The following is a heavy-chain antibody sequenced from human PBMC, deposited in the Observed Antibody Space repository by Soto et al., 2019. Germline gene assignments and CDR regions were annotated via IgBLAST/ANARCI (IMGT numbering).Heavy chain of an antibody. CDR1: GFTVINSW. V-gene: IGHV3-15*01. J-gene: IGHJ6*02. D-gene: IGHD6-19*01. Sequence: EVQLVEAGGCLVKPGGSLRLSCAASGFTVINSWMSGVRQAPGKGLEWVGRIKSKTDGGTTDYAAPLQGRVTISRDDSKNKLYLQMNSMQTEDKAVYYCTTGLVRRWGWMDVWGQGTTVTVSS. CDR3: TTGLVRRWGWMDV. CDR2: IKSKTDGGTT.